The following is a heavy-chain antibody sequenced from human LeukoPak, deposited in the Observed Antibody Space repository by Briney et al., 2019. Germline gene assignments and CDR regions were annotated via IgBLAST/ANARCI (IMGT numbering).Heavy chain of an antibody. Sequence: GGSLRLSCAASGFSVSTNYMSWVRQAPGKGLEWVSVIHGDETTYYADSVKDRFTVSRDDSKNTVYLQMNSLGPEDTAVYYCARESGYSTTWYAYYFDSWGQGTLVTVSS. D-gene: IGHD2-2*01. CDR3: ARESGYSTTWYAYYFDS. J-gene: IGHJ4*02. V-gene: IGHV3-66*02. CDR1: GFSVSTNY. CDR2: IHGDETT.